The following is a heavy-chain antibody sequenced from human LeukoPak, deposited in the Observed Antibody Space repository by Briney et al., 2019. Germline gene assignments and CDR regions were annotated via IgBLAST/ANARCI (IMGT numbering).Heavy chain of an antibody. Sequence: GGSLRLSCAASGFTFSSYGMHWVRQAPGKGLEWVAFIRYDGSNKYYADSVEGRFTISRDNSKNMLYLQMNSLRAEDTTVYYCARSPGRNDYGDYWGQGTLVTVSS. CDR3: ARSPGRNDYGDY. J-gene: IGHJ4*02. CDR1: GFTFSSYG. CDR2: IRYDGSNK. D-gene: IGHD1-26*01. V-gene: IGHV3-30*02.